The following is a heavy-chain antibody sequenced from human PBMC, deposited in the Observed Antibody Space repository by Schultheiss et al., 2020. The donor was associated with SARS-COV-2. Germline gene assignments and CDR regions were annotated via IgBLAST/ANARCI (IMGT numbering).Heavy chain of an antibody. J-gene: IGHJ6*02. CDR2: ISWNSGSI. Sequence: GGSLRLSCAASGFTFDDYAMHWVRQAPGKGLEWVSGISWNSGSIGYADSVKGRFTISRDNAKNSLYLQMNSLRAEDTALYYCARDNDYSKVYYYGMDVWGQGTTVTVSS. CDR1: GFTFDDYA. CDR3: ARDNDYSKVYYYGMDV. D-gene: IGHD4-11*01. V-gene: IGHV3-9*01.